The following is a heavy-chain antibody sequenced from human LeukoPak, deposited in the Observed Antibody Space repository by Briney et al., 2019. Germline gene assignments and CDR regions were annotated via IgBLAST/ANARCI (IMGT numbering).Heavy chain of an antibody. J-gene: IGHJ4*02. CDR2: ISSSSSYI. D-gene: IGHD2-2*01. Sequence: PGGSLRLACAASGFTFSSYSMNWVRQAPGKGLEWVSSISSSSSYIYYADSVKGRFTISRDNAKNSLYLQMNSLRAEDTAVYYCARGSTSLVDYWGQGTLVTVSS. CDR1: GFTFSSYS. CDR3: ARGSTSLVDY. V-gene: IGHV3-21*01.